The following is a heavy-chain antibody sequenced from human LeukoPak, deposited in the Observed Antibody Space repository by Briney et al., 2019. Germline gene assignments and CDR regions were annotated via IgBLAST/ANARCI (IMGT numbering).Heavy chain of an antibody. V-gene: IGHV4-59*01. CDR2: IYYSGST. J-gene: IGHJ4*02. D-gene: IGHD3-22*01. CDR1: GGSISSYY. CDR3: ASPAHYYDSREMGY. Sequence: SETLSLTCTVSGGSISSYYWSWIRQPPGKGLEWIGYIYYSGSTNYNPSLKSRVTISVDTSKNQFSLKLSSVTAADTAVYYCASPAHYYDSREMGYWGQGTLVTVSS.